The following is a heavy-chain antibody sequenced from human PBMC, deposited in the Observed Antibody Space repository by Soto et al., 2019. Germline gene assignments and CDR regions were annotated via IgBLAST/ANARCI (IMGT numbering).Heavy chain of an antibody. CDR3: ARGGDSSGYVAFDI. D-gene: IGHD3-22*01. V-gene: IGHV4-30-2*01. CDR2: IYHSGST. Sequence: SETLSLTCAVPGGSISSGGYSWSWIRQPPGKGLEWIGYIYHSGSTYYNPSLKSRVTISVDRSKNQFSLKLSSVTAADTAVYYCARGGDSSGYVAFDIWGQGTMVTVSS. CDR1: GGSISSGGYS. J-gene: IGHJ3*02.